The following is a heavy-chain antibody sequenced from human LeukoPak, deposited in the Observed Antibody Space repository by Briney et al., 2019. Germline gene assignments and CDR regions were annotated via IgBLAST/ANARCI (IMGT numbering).Heavy chain of an antibody. D-gene: IGHD2-15*01. CDR2: ISSSGSTI. CDR1: GFTFNSYE. Sequence: GGSLRLSCAASGFTFNSYEMNWVRQAPGKGLEWVSYISSSGSTIYYADSVKGRFTISRDNAKNSLYLQMNSLRAEDTAVYYCARDQCSGGSCPTADAFDIWGQGTMVTVSS. CDR3: ARDQCSGGSCPTADAFDI. J-gene: IGHJ3*02. V-gene: IGHV3-48*03.